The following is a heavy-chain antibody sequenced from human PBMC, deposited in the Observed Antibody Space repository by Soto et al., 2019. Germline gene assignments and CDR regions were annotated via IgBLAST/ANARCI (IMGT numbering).Heavy chain of an antibody. CDR3: ASHDESSGWYVPLYHFDY. CDR2: IYYSGST. D-gene: IGHD6-19*01. Sequence: SETLSLTCTVSGGSISSSSYYWGWIRQPPGKGLEWIGSIYYSGSTYYNPSLKSRVTISVDTSKNQFSLKLSSVTAADTAVYYCASHDESSGWYVPLYHFDYWGQGTLVTVYS. J-gene: IGHJ4*02. CDR1: GGSISSSSYY. V-gene: IGHV4-39*01.